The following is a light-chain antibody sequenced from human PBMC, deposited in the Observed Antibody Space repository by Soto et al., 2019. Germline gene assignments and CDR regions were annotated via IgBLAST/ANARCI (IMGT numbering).Light chain of an antibody. Sequence: DIHITQAPSTLSASVGDRVTITCRASQSISVWLAWYQQKPGKAPNLLIYKTSILETGDPSRVSGSGSGTEFTLTISSLQPDDFATYYCQHYNDYSWTFGQGTKVEI. CDR3: QHYNDYSWT. CDR2: KTS. V-gene: IGKV1-5*03. J-gene: IGKJ1*01. CDR1: QSISVW.